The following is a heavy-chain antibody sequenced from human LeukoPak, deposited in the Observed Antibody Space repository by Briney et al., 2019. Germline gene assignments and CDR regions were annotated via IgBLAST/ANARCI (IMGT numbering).Heavy chain of an antibody. Sequence: PGGPLRLSCAASGFTVSSNYMSWVRQAPGKGLEWVSVIYSGGSTYYADSVKGRFTISRDNSKNALYLQMNSLRAEDTAVYYCARDIFRYGGNSGDYWGQGTLVTVSS. CDR1: GFTVSSNY. V-gene: IGHV3-66*01. CDR2: IYSGGST. CDR3: ARDIFRYGGNSGDY. D-gene: IGHD4-23*01. J-gene: IGHJ4*02.